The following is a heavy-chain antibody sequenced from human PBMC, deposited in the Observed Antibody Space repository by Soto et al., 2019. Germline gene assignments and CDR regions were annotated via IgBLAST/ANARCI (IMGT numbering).Heavy chain of an antibody. V-gene: IGHV3-33*01. D-gene: IGHD6-6*01. CDR1: GFTFSSYG. CDR2: IWYDGSNK. CDR3: ARGYLAARLPFGNY. Sequence: QVQLVESGGGVVQPGRSLRLSCAASGFTFSSYGMHWVRQAPGKGLEWVAVIWYDGSNKYYADSVKGRFTISRDNSKNTLYLQMNSLRAEDTAVYYCARGYLAARLPFGNYWGQGTLVTVSS. J-gene: IGHJ4*02.